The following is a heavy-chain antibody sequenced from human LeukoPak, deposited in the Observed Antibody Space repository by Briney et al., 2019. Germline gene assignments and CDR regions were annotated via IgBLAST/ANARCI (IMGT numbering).Heavy chain of an antibody. D-gene: IGHD4-17*01. CDR2: ISPTGEGT. CDR1: GFAFSNTG. Sequence: GGSLRLSCAASGFAFSNTGMTWVRQAPGRGLEWVSTISPTGEGTHYADSVKGRFTISRDNSKNTLSLEMNSLRADDTATYYCARDAGGAWPFDYWGQGTRVIVSS. CDR3: ARDAGGAWPFDY. J-gene: IGHJ4*02. V-gene: IGHV3-23*01.